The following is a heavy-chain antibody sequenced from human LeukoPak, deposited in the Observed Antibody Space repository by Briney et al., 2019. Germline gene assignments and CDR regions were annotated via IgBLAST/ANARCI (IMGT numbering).Heavy chain of an antibody. CDR2: MKSNSGNT. CDR1: GYSFTSYD. Sequence: ASVKVSCKASGYSFTSYDITWVRQATGQGREWMGWMKSNSGNTGYAQKFQGRVTMTRDTSISTAYMELSSLGSEDTALYYCARETLGGWFLDWGQGTLVTVSS. J-gene: IGHJ4*02. D-gene: IGHD6-19*01. CDR3: ARETLGGWFLD. V-gene: IGHV1-8*01.